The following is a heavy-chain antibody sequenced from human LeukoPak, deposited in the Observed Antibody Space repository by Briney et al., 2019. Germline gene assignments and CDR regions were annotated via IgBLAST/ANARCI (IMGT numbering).Heavy chain of an antibody. Sequence: PGGSLRLSCAASGFIFSSSAMNWVRQAPGKGLEWVSTISDNGGNTYYPDSVKGRFTISRDNAKNSLYLQMNSLRAEDTAVYYCARVRFGIYGGGSYFDYWGQGTLVTVSS. V-gene: IGHV3-23*01. J-gene: IGHJ4*02. CDR2: ISDNGGNT. CDR1: GFIFSSSA. D-gene: IGHD3-16*01. CDR3: ARVRFGIYGGGSYFDY.